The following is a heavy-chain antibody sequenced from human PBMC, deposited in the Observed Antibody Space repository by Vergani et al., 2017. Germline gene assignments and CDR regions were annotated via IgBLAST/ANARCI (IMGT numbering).Heavy chain of an antibody. CDR1: GGSISSGDYY. D-gene: IGHD6-19*01. J-gene: IGHJ6*02. CDR2: IYYSGST. Sequence: QVQLQESGPGLVKPSQTLSLTCTVSGGSISSGDYYWSWIRQPPGKGLEWIGYIYYSGSTYYNPSLKSRVTISVDTSKNQFSLKLSSVTAADTAVYYCARARGRGWYYYYGMSVWGQETTVTVSS. V-gene: IGHV4-30-4*08. CDR3: ARARGRGWYYYYGMSV.